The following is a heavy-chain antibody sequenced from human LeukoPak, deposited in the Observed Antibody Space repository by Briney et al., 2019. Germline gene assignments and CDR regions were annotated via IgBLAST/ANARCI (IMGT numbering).Heavy chain of an antibody. CDR1: GFTVSSNY. V-gene: IGHV3-53*01. CDR2: IYSGGST. J-gene: IGHJ1*01. Sequence: GGSLRLSCAASGFTVSSNYMSWVRQAPGKGLEWVSVIYSGGSTYYADSVKGRFTISRDNSKNTLYLQMNSLRAEDTAVYYCARAPGIAVAAKEDYFQHWGQGTLVTVSS. CDR3: ARAPGIAVAAKEDYFQH. D-gene: IGHD6-19*01.